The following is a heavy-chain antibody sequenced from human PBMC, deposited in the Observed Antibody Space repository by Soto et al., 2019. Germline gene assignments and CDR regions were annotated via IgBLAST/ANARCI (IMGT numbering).Heavy chain of an antibody. V-gene: IGHV4-4*07. CDR3: ARDLFXXXXPRDV. CDR2: IYTSGST. CDR1: GGSISSYX. J-gene: IGHJ6*02. Sequence: SETVSLTCTVSGGSISSYXGSWIRQPAGKGLEWIGRIYTSGSTNYTPSLKSRVTMSVDTSKNQFSLKLSSVTAADTAVYYCARDLFXXXXPRDVWGPGTMVTVSS.